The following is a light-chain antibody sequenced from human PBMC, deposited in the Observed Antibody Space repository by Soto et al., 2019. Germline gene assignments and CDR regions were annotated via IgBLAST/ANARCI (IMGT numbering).Light chain of an antibody. J-gene: IGLJ7*01. Sequence: SYELTQPPSVSVAPGQTARITCGGNNIGSKSVHWYQQKPGQAPVLVVYDDSDWPSGIPERFSGSNSGNTATLTISRVEAGDEADYYCQVWDSSSDSAVFGGGTQLTVL. CDR1: NIGSKS. CDR3: QVWDSSSDSAV. V-gene: IGLV3-21*02. CDR2: DDS.